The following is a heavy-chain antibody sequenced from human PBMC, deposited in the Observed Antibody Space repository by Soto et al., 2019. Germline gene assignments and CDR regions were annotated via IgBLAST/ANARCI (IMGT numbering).Heavy chain of an antibody. V-gene: IGHV4-39*01. D-gene: IGHD3-22*01. J-gene: IGHJ4*02. CDR1: GGSITSSRYY. Sequence: QLQLQESGPGLVKPSETLSLSCSVSGGSITSSRYYWVLIRQPPGKGLEWIGSIFNDGSTIYNPSLKSRVTISVDTSKNQFSLTLSSVTAADTAVYYCASHHYYDSSGPGFDYWGQGTLVTVSS. CDR3: ASHHYYDSSGPGFDY. CDR2: IFNDGST.